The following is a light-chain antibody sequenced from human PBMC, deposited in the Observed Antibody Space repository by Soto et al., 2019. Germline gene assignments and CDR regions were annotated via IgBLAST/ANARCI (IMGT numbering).Light chain of an antibody. CDR3: QQRNTWPPIT. CDR1: QSVRTY. CDR2: DAS. V-gene: IGKV3-11*01. J-gene: IGKJ5*01. Sequence: EIVLTQSPVTLSLSQGERATLPCGLSQSVRTYLAWYQVKPGQAPRLLIYDASRRASGVPARFSGSGSGTDFTLTISSLEPEDFALYYCQQRNTWPPITFGQGTRLEIK.